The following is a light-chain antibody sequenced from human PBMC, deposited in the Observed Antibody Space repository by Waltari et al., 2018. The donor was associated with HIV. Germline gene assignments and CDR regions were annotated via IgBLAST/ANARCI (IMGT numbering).Light chain of an antibody. CDR3: QQYNNYPYT. Sequence: IQMTQSPSSLSASVGDRVTITCRASQSVSRYLNWYQQKPGKPPKLVIYGASNLQAGVPSRFSGSGSGTDFTLTIISLQPDDFATYYCQQYNNYPYTFGQGTKLEI. V-gene: IGKV1-39*01. CDR2: GAS. CDR1: QSVSRY. J-gene: IGKJ2*01.